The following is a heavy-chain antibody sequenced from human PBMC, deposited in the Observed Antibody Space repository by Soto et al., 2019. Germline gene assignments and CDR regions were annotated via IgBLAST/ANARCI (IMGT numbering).Heavy chain of an antibody. CDR3: ASERITMVRGVMGFGD. D-gene: IGHD3-10*01. V-gene: IGHV4-61*01. Sequence: SETLSLTCTVSGGSVSSGSYYWSWIRQPPGKGLEWIGYIYYSGSTNYNPSLKSRVTISVDTSKNQFSLKLSSVTAADTAVYYCASERITMVRGVMGFGDWGQGTLVTVSS. CDR1: GGSVSSGSYY. CDR2: IYYSGST. J-gene: IGHJ4*02.